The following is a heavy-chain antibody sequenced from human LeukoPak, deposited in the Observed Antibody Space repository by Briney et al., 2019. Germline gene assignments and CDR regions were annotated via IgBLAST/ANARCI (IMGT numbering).Heavy chain of an antibody. V-gene: IGHV3-23*01. J-gene: IGHJ4*02. Sequence: GGSLRLSCAVSGFTFRNYGMSWVRQAPGKGLEWVSVVSDSGSSAYYADSVKGRFSISRDNAKNSVYLQMNSLRAEDTAVYYCAKGYSYGHFWGQGTLVTVSS. CDR2: VSDSGSSA. D-gene: IGHD5-18*01. CDR3: AKGYSYGHF. CDR1: GFTFRNYG.